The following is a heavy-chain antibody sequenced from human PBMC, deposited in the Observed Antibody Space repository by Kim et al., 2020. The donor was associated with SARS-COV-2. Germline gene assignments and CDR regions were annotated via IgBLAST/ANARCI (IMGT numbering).Heavy chain of an antibody. Sequence: GGSLRLSCAASGFTFSSYSMNWVRQAPGKGLEWVSYISSSSSTIYYADSVKGRFTISRDNAKNSLYLQMNSLRAEDTAVYYCARDAPLLGNYDSSGYYDYFDAGGKGTLVTVSS. V-gene: IGHV3-48*04. J-gene: IGHJ4*02. CDR2: ISSSSSTI. CDR1: GFTFSSYS. CDR3: ARDAPLLGNYDSSGYYDYFDA. D-gene: IGHD3-22*01.